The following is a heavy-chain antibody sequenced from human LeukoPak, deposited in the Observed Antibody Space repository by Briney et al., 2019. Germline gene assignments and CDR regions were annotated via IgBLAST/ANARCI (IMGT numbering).Heavy chain of an antibody. CDR2: INQDGSEK. Sequence: PGGSLRLSCAASGFTFSSYWMSWVRQAPGKGLEWVANINQDGSEKYYVDSVRGRFTISRDNAKNSLYLQMNSLRAEDTAVYYCASLGYCSSTSCSAPFDYWGQGTLVTVAS. CDR3: ASLGYCSSTSCSAPFDY. V-gene: IGHV3-7*01. CDR1: GFTFSSYW. D-gene: IGHD2-2*01. J-gene: IGHJ4*02.